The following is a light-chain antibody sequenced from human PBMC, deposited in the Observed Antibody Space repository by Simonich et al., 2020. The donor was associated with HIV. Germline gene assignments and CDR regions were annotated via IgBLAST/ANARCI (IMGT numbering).Light chain of an antibody. CDR2: EVS. Sequence: DIVMTQTPISLSVTPGQPASISCKSSQSLLYSDGKTNLSWYLHKPGQSPQLLIYEVSNRYSGVPDRFSGSGSGTEFTLTISSMQSEDFAVYYCQQYNNWPHYTFGQGTKLEIK. CDR3: QQYNNWPHYT. J-gene: IGKJ2*01. V-gene: IGKV2D-29*02. CDR1: QSLLYSDGKTN.